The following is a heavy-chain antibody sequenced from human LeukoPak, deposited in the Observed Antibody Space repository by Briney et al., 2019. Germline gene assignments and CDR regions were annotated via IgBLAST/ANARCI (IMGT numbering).Heavy chain of an antibody. D-gene: IGHD6-13*01. J-gene: IGHJ4*02. Sequence: PGGSLRLSCAASGFTFSSYAMSWVRQAPGKGLEWVAVIWYDGSNKYYADSVKGRFTISRDNSKNTLYLQMNSLRAEDTAVYYCARGGYSSSWEGVYWGQGTLVTVSS. CDR3: ARGGYSSSWEGVY. V-gene: IGHV3-33*08. CDR2: IWYDGSNK. CDR1: GFTFSSYA.